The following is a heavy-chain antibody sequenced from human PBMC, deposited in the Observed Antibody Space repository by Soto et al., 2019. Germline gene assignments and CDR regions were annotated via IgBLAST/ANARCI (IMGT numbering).Heavy chain of an antibody. J-gene: IGHJ6*02. V-gene: IGHV4-31*03. Sequence: TSETLSLTCTVSGGSISSGGYYWSWIRQHPGKGLEWIGYIYYSGSTYYNPSLKSRVTISVDTSKNQFSLKLSSVTAADTAVYYCARGGGKDYYYGMDVWGQGTTVTRLL. CDR1: GGSISSGGYY. D-gene: IGHD2-15*01. CDR2: IYYSGST. CDR3: ARGGGKDYYYGMDV.